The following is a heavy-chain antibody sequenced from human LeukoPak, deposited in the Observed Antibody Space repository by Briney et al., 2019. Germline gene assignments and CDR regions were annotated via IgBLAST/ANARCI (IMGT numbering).Heavy chain of an antibody. D-gene: IGHD2-2*01. CDR3: ARVPYCSSTSCYRNWFDP. CDR1: GYTFTSYG. Sequence: GASVKVSCKASGYTFTSYGISWVRQAPGQGLEWMGWISAYNGNTNYAQKLQGRVTMTTDTSTSTAHMELRSLRSDDTAVYYCARVPYCSSTSCYRNWFDPWGQGTLVTVSS. CDR2: ISAYNGNT. J-gene: IGHJ5*02. V-gene: IGHV1-18*01.